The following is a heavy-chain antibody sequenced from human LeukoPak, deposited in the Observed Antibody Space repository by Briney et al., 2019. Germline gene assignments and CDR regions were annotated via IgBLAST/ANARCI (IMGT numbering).Heavy chain of an antibody. J-gene: IGHJ3*02. V-gene: IGHV1-18*01. CDR1: GYTFTSYG. D-gene: IGHD6-19*01. CDR2: ISAYNSNT. Sequence: ASVKVSCKASGYTFTSYGISWVRQAPGQGLEWMGWISAYNSNTNYAQKLQGRVTMTTDTSTSTAYMELRSLRSEDTAVYYCAYLAVEDAFDIWGQGTMVTVSS. CDR3: AYLAVEDAFDI.